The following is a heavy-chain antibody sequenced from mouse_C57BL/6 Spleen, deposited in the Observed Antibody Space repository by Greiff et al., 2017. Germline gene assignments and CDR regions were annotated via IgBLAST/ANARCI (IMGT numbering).Heavy chain of an antibody. CDR1: GYAFSRYW. CDR2: IYPGAGDT. D-gene: IGHD1-1*01. V-gene: IGHV1-80*01. J-gene: IGHJ1*03. CDR3: ARGVYYGGSYWCVDV. Sequence: VQLQQSGAGLVKPGASVKISCKASGYAFSRYWMNWVKQRPGQGLEWVGQIYPGAGDTNYNGKFKGKATLTADTSSSTAYMQLSSLTSEDSAVYFCARGVYYGGSYWCVDVWGTGTTVTVSS.